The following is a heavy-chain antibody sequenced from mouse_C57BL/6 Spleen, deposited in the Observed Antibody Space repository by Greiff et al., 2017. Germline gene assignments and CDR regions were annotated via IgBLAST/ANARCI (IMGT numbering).Heavy chain of an antibody. CDR3: ARGAYSNCFDY. V-gene: IGHV1-50*01. D-gene: IGHD2-5*01. CDR1: GYTFTSYW. CDR2: FDPSASYP. J-gene: IGHJ2*01. Sequence: QVQLQQPGAELVKPGASVKLSCKASGYTFTSYWMQWVKQRPGQGLEWIGEFDPSASYPNYNQKFKGKATLTVDTSSSTAYMQLSSLSSEDSAVYYGARGAYSNCFDYWGQGTTLTVSS.